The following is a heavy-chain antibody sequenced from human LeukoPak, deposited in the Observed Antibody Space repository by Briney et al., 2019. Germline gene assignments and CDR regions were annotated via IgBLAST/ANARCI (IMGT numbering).Heavy chain of an antibody. CDR1: GFTFSSYS. J-gene: IGHJ4*02. Sequence: GGSLRLSCAASGFTFSSYSMNWVRQAPGKGLEWVSSISSSSSYIYYADSVKGRFTISRDNAKSSLYLQMNSLRAEDTAVYYCARMRLALGGFAYWGQGTLVTVSS. D-gene: IGHD1-26*01. CDR2: ISSSSSYI. V-gene: IGHV3-21*01. CDR3: ARMRLALGGFAY.